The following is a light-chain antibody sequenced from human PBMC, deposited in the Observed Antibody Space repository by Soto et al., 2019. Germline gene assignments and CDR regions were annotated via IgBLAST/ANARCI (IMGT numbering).Light chain of an antibody. V-gene: IGLV1-40*01. CDR2: GNT. CDR3: HSYDSSLSAWV. Sequence: QSVLTQPPSVSGAPGQRVTISCTGSASNIGAPYDVHWYQQLPGRAPKLLIYGNTNRPSGVPARVSGSKSGTSASLAITGLQAEDEADYYCHSYDSSLSAWVFGGGTQLTVL. J-gene: IGLJ3*02. CDR1: ASNIGAPYD.